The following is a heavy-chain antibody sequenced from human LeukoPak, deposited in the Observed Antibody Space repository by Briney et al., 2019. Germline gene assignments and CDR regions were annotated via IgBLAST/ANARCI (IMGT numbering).Heavy chain of an antibody. V-gene: IGHV3-53*01. CDR2: IYSDGST. CDR3: ARDRVGAIYYYYYGMDV. J-gene: IGHJ6*02. D-gene: IGHD1-26*01. Sequence: PGGSLRLSCAASGFIVSGDFMSRVRQAPGKGLEWVSVIYSDGSTYYADSVKGRFTISRDNSKNTLDLQMTGLRAEDTAVYYCARDRVGAIYYYYYGMDVWGQGTTVTVSS. CDR1: GFIVSGDF.